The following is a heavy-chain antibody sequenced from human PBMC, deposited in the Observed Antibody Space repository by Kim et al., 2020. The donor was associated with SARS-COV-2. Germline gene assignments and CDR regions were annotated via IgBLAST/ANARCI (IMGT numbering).Heavy chain of an antibody. CDR2: ISYDGSNK. CDR1: GFTFSSYG. D-gene: IGHD1-26*01. J-gene: IGHJ3*02. Sequence: GGSLRLSCAASGFTFSSYGMHWVRQAPGKGLEWVAVISYDGSNKYYADSVKGRFTISRDNSKNTLYLQMNSLRAEDTAVYYCAKDSGVWTYNSAFDIWG. CDR3: AKDSGVWTYNSAFDI. V-gene: IGHV3-30*18.